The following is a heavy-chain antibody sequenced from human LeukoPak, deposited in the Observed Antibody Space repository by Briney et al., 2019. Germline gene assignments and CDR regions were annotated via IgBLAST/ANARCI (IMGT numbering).Heavy chain of an antibody. CDR2: IRYDGSNK. CDR1: GFTFSSFG. Sequence: GGSLRLPCAASGFTFSSFGMHWVRQAPGKGLEWVAHIRYDGSNKKYADSLEGRFTISRDNSKNALYLQIDSLRPEDTAVYYCAKKSGAAFYNWFDPWGQGTLVTVSS. D-gene: IGHD1-26*01. J-gene: IGHJ5*02. CDR3: AKKSGAAFYNWFDP. V-gene: IGHV3-30*02.